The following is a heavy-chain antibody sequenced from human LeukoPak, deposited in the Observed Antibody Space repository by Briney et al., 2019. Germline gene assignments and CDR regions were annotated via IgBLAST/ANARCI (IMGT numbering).Heavy chain of an antibody. CDR3: GSTNSFSY. D-gene: IGHD2-2*01. CDR1: GFSFSNYW. V-gene: IGHV3-7*01. CDR2: IKQDGSET. J-gene: IGHJ4*02. Sequence: PGLSLRLSCAASGFSFSNYWMNWVRQAPGKGLEWVANIKQDGSETYYVDSVKGGFTISRDHAKNSLYLQMNSLGAEDTALYYCGSTNSFSYWGQGTLVTVSP.